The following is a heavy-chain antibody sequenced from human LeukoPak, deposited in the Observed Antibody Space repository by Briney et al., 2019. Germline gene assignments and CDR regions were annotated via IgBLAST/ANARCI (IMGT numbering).Heavy chain of an antibody. V-gene: IGHV4-61*02. D-gene: IGHD5-24*01. CDR2: VYIGGSA. J-gene: IGHJ4*02. Sequence: SETLSLTCAVSGASISSGTYYWSWIRQPAGKGLEWIGRVYIGGSANYSPSLKSRVTISVDTSKNQFSLKLSSVTAADTAVYYCARDKVDGYYDYWGQGTLVTVSS. CDR3: ARDKVDGYYDY. CDR1: GASISSGTYY.